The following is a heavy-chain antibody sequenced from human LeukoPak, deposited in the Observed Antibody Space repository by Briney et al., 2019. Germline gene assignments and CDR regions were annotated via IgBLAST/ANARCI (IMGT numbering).Heavy chain of an antibody. CDR3: ARDLRPTWSYYGMDV. V-gene: IGHV1-2*02. CDR2: INPNSGGT. J-gene: IGHJ6*02. D-gene: IGHD5/OR15-5a*01. CDR1: GYTFTGYY. Sequence: EASVKVSCKASGYTFTGYYMHWVRQAPGQGLEWMGWINPNSGGTNYAQKFQGRVTMTRDTSISTAYMELSRLRSDDTAVYYCARDLRPTWSYYGMDVWGQGTTVTVSS.